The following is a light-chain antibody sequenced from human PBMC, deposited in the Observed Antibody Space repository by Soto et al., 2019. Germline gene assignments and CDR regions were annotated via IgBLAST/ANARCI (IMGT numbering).Light chain of an antibody. CDR2: PAS. CDR1: EGISRW. V-gene: IGKV1D-12*01. J-gene: IGKJ3*01. Sequence: DIQMTQSPSSVSASVGARVTITCRASEGISRWLAWYQQKPGKAPKLLIYPASSLQSGVPSRFSGSGSGTDFTLTIISLQTEDFATYSCQHANSFPPTFGPGNKVDIK. CDR3: QHANSFPPT.